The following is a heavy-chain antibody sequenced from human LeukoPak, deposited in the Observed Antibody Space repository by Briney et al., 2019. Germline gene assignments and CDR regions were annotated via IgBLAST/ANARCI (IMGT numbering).Heavy chain of an antibody. CDR3: ARVRGYSYGPHDAFDI. CDR2: IYSGGST. V-gene: IGHV3-53*01. CDR1: GFTVSSNY. Sequence: PGGSLRLSCAASGFTVSSNYMSWARQAPGKGLEWVSVIYSGGSTYYADSVKGRFTISRDNSKNTLYLQMNSLRAEDTAVYYCARVRGYSYGPHDAFDIWGQGTMVTVSS. D-gene: IGHD5-18*01. J-gene: IGHJ3*02.